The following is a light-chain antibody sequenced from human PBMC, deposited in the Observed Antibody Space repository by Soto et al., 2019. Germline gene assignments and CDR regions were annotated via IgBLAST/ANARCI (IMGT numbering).Light chain of an antibody. Sequence: EIVLTQSPGTLSLSPGERATLSCRASQSVSSSKLAWYQQKPGQAPRLLISDASSRATGVPDRSSGGGSGTDFTLTISRLEPEDFALYYCHQYHTSPITFGQGTRLEIK. CDR1: QSVSSSK. J-gene: IGKJ5*01. CDR2: DAS. V-gene: IGKV3-20*01. CDR3: HQYHTSPIT.